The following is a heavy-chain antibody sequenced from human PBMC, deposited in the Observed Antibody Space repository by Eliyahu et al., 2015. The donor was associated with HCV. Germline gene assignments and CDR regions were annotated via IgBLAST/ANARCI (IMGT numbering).Heavy chain of an antibody. CDR2: IYDSGST. J-gene: IGHJ5*02. CDR3: ARGGGGAAVAGTGGWFDP. Sequence: REPPGKGLEWIGYIYDSGSTNYNPSLKSRVTISVDTSKNRFSLKLNSVTAADAAAVYYSARGGGGAAVAGTGGWFDPGGRGTLVTVSS. D-gene: IGHD6-19*01. V-gene: IGHV4-59*01.